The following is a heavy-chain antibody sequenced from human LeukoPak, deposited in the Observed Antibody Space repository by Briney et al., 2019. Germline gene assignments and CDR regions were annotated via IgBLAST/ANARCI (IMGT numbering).Heavy chain of an antibody. CDR3: VRESETSGWFDH. Sequence: PGGSLRLSCAAPGLITDDYAIHWVRQAPGKGLEWVSLISGGGGSTFYADSVRGRFTISRDNSKNSLSLQMSSLRSEDTALYFCVRESETSGWFDHWGQGTLVTVSS. V-gene: IGHV3-43*02. D-gene: IGHD6-25*01. CDR1: GLITDDYA. CDR2: ISGGGGST. J-gene: IGHJ5*02.